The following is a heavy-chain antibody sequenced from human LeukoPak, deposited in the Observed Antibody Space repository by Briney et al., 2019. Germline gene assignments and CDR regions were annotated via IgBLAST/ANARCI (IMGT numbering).Heavy chain of an antibody. V-gene: IGHV3-23*01. CDR2: ISGSGGST. CDR1: GFTFSSYA. Sequence: PGGSLRLSCAASGFTFSSYAMSWVRQAPGKGLEWVSAISGSGGSTYYADSVKGRFTISRDNSKNTLYLQMNSLRAEDTAVYYCAKRDSSGYYYDHYYYYGMDVWGQGTTVTVSS. CDR3: AKRDSSGYYYDHYYYYGMDV. D-gene: IGHD3-22*01. J-gene: IGHJ6*02.